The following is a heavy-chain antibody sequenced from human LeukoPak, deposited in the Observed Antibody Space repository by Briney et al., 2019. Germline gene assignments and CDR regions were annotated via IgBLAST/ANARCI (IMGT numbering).Heavy chain of an antibody. V-gene: IGHV3-7*01. D-gene: IGHD3-22*01. CDR3: ARDPTYYDRSGYDY. J-gene: IGHJ4*02. Sequence: PGGSLRLSCAASQFTFSSHWMSWFRQAPGKGLEWVANINQDGSEKYYVDSVKGRFTISRDNTKSSLFLQMNTLGPEDTAVYYCARDPTYYDRSGYDYWGQGTVVTVSS. CDR2: INQDGSEK. CDR1: QFTFSSHW.